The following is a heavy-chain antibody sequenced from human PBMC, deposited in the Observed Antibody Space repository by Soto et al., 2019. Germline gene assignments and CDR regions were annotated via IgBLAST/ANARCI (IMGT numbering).Heavy chain of an antibody. CDR3: ARVSYYYDNSGSYLFDY. J-gene: IGHJ4*02. D-gene: IGHD3-22*01. V-gene: IGHV3-66*01. CDR1: GFSVSSNY. CDR2: IYSGGST. Sequence: EVQLVESGGGLVQPGGSLRLSCAASGFSVSSNYMSWVRQAPGKGLEWVSVIYSGGSTYYADSVKGRFTISRDNSKHTLYLQMNSLRAEDTAVYYCARVSYYYDNSGSYLFDYWGQGTLVTVSS.